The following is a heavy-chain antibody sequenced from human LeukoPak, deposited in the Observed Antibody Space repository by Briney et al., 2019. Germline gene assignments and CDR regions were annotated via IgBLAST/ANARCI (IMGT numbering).Heavy chain of an antibody. D-gene: IGHD3-22*01. CDR2: IYYSGST. J-gene: IGHJ4*02. CDR1: GGSISSSSYY. CDR3: ARRDDSSGYYTPPFDY. Sequence: SSETLSLTCTVSGGSISSSSYYWGWIRQPPGKGLEWTGSIYYSGSTYYNPSLKSRVTISVDTSKNQFSLKLSSVTAADTAVYYCARRDDSSGYYTPPFDYWGQGTLVTVSS. V-gene: IGHV4-39*01.